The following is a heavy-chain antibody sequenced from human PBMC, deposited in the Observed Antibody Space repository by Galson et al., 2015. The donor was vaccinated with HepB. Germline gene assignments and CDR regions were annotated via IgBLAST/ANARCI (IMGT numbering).Heavy chain of an antibody. CDR3: AKAGGGTRGNGLDV. V-gene: IGHV3-30*18. J-gene: IGHJ6*02. CDR2: ISNDGNNK. CDR1: GFTFSDYG. Sequence: SLRLSCAASGFTFSDYGMHWVRQPHGKGLEWVAVISNDGNNKYFGDFVKGRFIISRDNSKNTLFLEVNSLRDEDSAVYYCAKAGGGTRGNGLDVWGQGTTVTVSS. D-gene: IGHD1-26*01.